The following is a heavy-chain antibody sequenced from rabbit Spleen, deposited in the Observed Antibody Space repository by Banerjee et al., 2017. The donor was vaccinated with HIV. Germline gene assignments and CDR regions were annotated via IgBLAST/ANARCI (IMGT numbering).Heavy chain of an antibody. J-gene: IGHJ6*01. CDR2: IYTASRGNT. CDR1: GFSFSTSYY. V-gene: IGHV1S40*01. D-gene: IGHD8-1*01. CDR3: ARDTGSSFSSYGMDL. Sequence: QSLVESGGGLVQPEGSLTLTCTASGFSFSTSYYVCWVRQAPGKGPEWIACIYTASRGNTYYASWVNDRFTISKTSSTTVTLQMTSLTVADTATYFCARDTGSSFSSYGMDLWGQGTLVTVS.